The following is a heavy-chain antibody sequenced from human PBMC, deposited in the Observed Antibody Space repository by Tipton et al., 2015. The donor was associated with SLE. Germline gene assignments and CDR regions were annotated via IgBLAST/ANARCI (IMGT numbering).Heavy chain of an antibody. J-gene: IGHJ4*02. V-gene: IGHV1-69*01. D-gene: IGHD4-17*01. CDR1: GGTFTSYA. CDR3: ARDRQGDYVPHYFDY. Sequence: QSGPEVKKPGSSVKVSCKASGGTFTSYAISWVRQAPGQGLEWMGWFIPIFGSANYAQKFQGRVTITADASTSTAYMELRSLRSDDTAVYYCARDRQGDYVPHYFDYWGQGTLVTVSS. CDR2: FIPIFGSA.